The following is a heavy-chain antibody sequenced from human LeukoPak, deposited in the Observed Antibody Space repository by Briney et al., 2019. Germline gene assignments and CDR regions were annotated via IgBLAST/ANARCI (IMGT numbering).Heavy chain of an antibody. V-gene: IGHV4-38-2*02. CDR3: ARDWNYGGNSVLIV. J-gene: IGHJ1*01. CDR1: GYSISSGYY. D-gene: IGHD4-23*01. Sequence: SETLSLTCIVSGYSISSGYYWGWIRQPPGKGLEWIGSIYHSGSTYYNPSLKSRVTISVDTSKNQSSLKLRSVTAADTAVYYCARDWNYGGNSVLIVWGQGTLVTVSS. CDR2: IYHSGST.